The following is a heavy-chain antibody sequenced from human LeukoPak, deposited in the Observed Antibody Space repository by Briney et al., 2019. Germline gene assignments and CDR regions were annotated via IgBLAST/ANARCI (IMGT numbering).Heavy chain of an antibody. J-gene: IGHJ5*02. CDR3: ARVGLSSTGWFDP. D-gene: IGHD2-2*01. CDR2: ISYDGSNK. V-gene: IGHV3-30*14. Sequence: GGSLRLSCAASGFTFSNYAMHWVRQAPGKGLEWVAVISYDGSNKYYADSVKGRFTISRDNSKNTLYLQMNSLRAEDTAVYYCARVGLSSTGWFDPWGQGTLVTVSS. CDR1: GFTFSNYA.